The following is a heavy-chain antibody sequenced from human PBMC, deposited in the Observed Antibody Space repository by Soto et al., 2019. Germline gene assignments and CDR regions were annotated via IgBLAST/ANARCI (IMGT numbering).Heavy chain of an antibody. CDR3: ARGVGLRDDY. CDR2: INHSGST. Sequence: QVQLQQWGAGLLKPSETLSLTCAVYGGSFSGYYWSWIRQPPGKGLEWIGEINHSGSTNYNPSLKSRVTISVDTSKNQFSLKLSSVTAADTAVYYCARGVGLRDDYWGQGTLVTVSS. V-gene: IGHV4-34*01. D-gene: IGHD4-17*01. CDR1: GGSFSGYY. J-gene: IGHJ4*02.